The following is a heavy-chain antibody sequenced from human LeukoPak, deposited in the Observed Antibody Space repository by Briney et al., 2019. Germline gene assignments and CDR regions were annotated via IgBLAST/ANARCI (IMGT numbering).Heavy chain of an antibody. Sequence: SEALSLTCTVSGASVSATNYYWSWIRQPPGKRLEWIGEIDHSGSTQYNPSLKSRVTISLDTSKKQFSLKLTSLTAADTAFYYCARYGMAAEGIWWFDPWGQGTLVTVSS. CDR3: ARYGMAAEGIWWFDP. V-gene: IGHV4-39*07. CDR1: GASVSATNYY. J-gene: IGHJ5*02. D-gene: IGHD6-13*01. CDR2: IDHSGST.